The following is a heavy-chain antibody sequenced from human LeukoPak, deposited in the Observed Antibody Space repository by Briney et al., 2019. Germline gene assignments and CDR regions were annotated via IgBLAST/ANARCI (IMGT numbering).Heavy chain of an antibody. Sequence: SETLSLTCAVYGGSFSGYYWSWIRQPPGKGLEWIGEINHSGSTNYNPSLKSRVTMSVDTSKNQLSLKLSSVTAADTAVYYCARTYSSSWSQGHDYWGQGTLVTVSS. D-gene: IGHD6-13*01. CDR3: ARTYSSSWSQGHDY. J-gene: IGHJ4*02. CDR1: GGSFSGYY. CDR2: INHSGST. V-gene: IGHV4-34*01.